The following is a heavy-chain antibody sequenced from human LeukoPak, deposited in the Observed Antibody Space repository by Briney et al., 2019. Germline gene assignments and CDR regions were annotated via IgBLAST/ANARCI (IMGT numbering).Heavy chain of an antibody. CDR3: ARQPIVVVPAAMPAFFDY. V-gene: IGHV3-23*01. CDR2: ISGSGGST. D-gene: IGHD2-2*01. CDR1: GFTFSSYA. Sequence: GGSLRLSCAASGFTFSSYAMSWVRQAPGKGLEWVSAISGSGGSTYYGDSVKGRFTISRDNSKNTLYLQMNSLRAEDTAVYYCARQPIVVVPAAMPAFFDYWGQGTLVTVSS. J-gene: IGHJ4*02.